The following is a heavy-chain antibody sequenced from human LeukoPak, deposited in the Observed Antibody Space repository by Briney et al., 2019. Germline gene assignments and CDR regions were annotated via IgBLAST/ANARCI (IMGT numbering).Heavy chain of an antibody. CDR3: AKPISGGLAVTADWFDP. V-gene: IGHV3-23*01. D-gene: IGHD6-19*01. Sequence: GGSLILSCKASGFAFSFYAMSWLRQPPGKGLEWVSTINANSGSTSYAASVRGRFTISRDNSKNTLYLQLNTLRAEDTAVYYCAKPISGGLAVTADWFDPWGQGTLVVVSS. CDR2: INANSGST. J-gene: IGHJ5*01. CDR1: GFAFSFYA.